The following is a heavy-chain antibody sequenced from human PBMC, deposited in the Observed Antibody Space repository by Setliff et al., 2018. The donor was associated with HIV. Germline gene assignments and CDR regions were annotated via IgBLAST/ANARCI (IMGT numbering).Heavy chain of an antibody. CDR1: GYIFTTFG. Sequence: ASVKVSCKASGYIFTTFGFSWVRQAPGQGLEWMGWINTHNGDTHYAQRFQGRVTMTRDTSTTTAYMELRSLRSDDTAVYYCARATGAADLWGQGTKVTVSS. D-gene: IGHD6-13*01. V-gene: IGHV1-18*01. CDR3: ARATGAADL. J-gene: IGHJ5*02. CDR2: INTHNGDT.